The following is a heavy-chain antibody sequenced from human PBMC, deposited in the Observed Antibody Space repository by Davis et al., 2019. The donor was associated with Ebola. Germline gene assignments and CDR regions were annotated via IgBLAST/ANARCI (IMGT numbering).Heavy chain of an antibody. CDR3: ARGDSYYDPSGYYAGPEAPDH. CDR1: DGSIKSNSYY. J-gene: IGHJ4*02. D-gene: IGHD3-22*01. Sequence: MPSETLSLTCTVSDGSIKSNSYYWGWIRQPPGKGLEWIGSVYYNGKTTSNPSLKSRVTIYIDMSKNHFSLKLSSVTAADTAVYYCARGDSYYDPSGYYAGPEAPDHWGQGTLVSVSS. CDR2: VYYNGKT. V-gene: IGHV4-39*07.